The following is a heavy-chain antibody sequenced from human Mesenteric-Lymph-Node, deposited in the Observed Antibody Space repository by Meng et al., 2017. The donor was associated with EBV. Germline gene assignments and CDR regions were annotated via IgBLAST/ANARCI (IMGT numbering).Heavy chain of an antibody. J-gene: IGHJ3*02. D-gene: IGHD1-26*01. CDR1: GGSISSGGYS. V-gene: IGHV4-30-2*01. CDR3: ARAGLLGSDAFDI. Sequence: QVQRQEWGAGLVKPSQTLSLTCAVSGGSISSGGYSWSWIRQPPGKGLEWIGYIYYSGSTYYNPSLKSRVTISVDRSKNQFSLKLSSVTAADTAVYYCARAGLLGSDAFDIWGQGTMVTVSS. CDR2: IYYSGST.